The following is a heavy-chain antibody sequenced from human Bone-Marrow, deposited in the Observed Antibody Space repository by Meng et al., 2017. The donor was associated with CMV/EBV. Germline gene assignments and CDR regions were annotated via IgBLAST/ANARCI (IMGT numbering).Heavy chain of an antibody. CDR2: IYYSGST. V-gene: IGHV4-31*03. Sequence: LRLSCTVSGGSISSGGYYWSWIRQHPGKGLEWIGYIYYSGSTYYNPSLKSRVTISVDTSKNQFSLKLSSVTAADTAVYYCARGELRGYGMDVWGQGTTVTVSS. CDR3: ARGELRGYGMDV. D-gene: IGHD1-26*01. J-gene: IGHJ6*02. CDR1: GGSISSGGYY.